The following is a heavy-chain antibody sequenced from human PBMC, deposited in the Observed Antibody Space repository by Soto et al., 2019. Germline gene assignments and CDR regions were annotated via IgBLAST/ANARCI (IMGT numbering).Heavy chain of an antibody. CDR3: ARDREWDIVVVPAVAFDI. CDR2: ISSSSSYI. D-gene: IGHD2-2*01. J-gene: IGHJ3*02. Sequence: GGSLRLSCAASGFTFSSYSMNWVRQAPGKGLEWVSSISSSSSYIYYADSVKGRFTISRDNAKNSLYLQMNSLRAEDTAVYYCARDREWDIVVVPAVAFDIWGQGTMVTVSS. CDR1: GFTFSSYS. V-gene: IGHV3-21*01.